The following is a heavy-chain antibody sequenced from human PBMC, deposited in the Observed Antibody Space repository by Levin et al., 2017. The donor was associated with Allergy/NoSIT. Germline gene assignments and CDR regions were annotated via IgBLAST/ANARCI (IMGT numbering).Heavy chain of an antibody. D-gene: IGHD3-16*01. CDR2: ISWDGVGT. Sequence: GGSLRLSCAASGFTFDDFAMHWVRQTSGKGLEWISLISWDGVGTSYTDSVKGRFTISRDNSKNSLYLQMNSLRPEDSALYYCAKVALNTNYVFDYWGQGALVIVSS. CDR3: AKVALNTNYVFDY. J-gene: IGHJ4*02. CDR1: GFTFDDFA. V-gene: IGHV3-43D*04.